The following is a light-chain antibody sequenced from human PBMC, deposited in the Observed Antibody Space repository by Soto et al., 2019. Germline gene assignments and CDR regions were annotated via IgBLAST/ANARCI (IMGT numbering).Light chain of an antibody. Sequence: QPVLTQAPSVSGAPGQRVTLSCTGTSSNIGAGYRVHWYQQLPGTAPKLLIYDNTYRPSGVPDRFSASKSGTSASLDITGLQAEDEADYFCQSYDSSVSGYVFGTGTKVTVL. CDR2: DNT. CDR3: QSYDSSVSGYV. J-gene: IGLJ1*01. V-gene: IGLV1-40*01. CDR1: SSNIGAGYR.